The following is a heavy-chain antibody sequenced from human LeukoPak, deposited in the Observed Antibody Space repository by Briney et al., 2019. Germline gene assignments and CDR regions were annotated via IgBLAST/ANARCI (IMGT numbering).Heavy chain of an antibody. J-gene: IGHJ4*02. CDR2: IYTSGST. V-gene: IGHV4-4*08. CDR3: ARASYSYDINGWVPFDY. Sequence: GSLRLSCTASGFTFGDYAMSWVRQAPGKGLEWIGRIYTSGSTNYNPSLKSRVTISGDTSKNQFSLRLSSVTAADTAVYYCARASYSYDINGWVPFDYWGQGTLVTVSS. D-gene: IGHD3-22*01. CDR1: GFTFGDYA.